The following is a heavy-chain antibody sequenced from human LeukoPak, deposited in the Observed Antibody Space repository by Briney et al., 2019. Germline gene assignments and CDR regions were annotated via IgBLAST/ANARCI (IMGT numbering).Heavy chain of an antibody. CDR2: LSSSGGTN. Sequence: PGGSLRLSCAASGFIFGNYEMNWVRQAPGKGLEWVSYLSSSGGTNYYTDSVKGRFTISRDNVKNSLFLQMNSLRAEDTAVYYCVRLRRNSDSSGYYYYYDYWGQGTLVTVSS. CDR1: GFIFGNYE. D-gene: IGHD3-22*01. J-gene: IGHJ4*02. CDR3: VRLRRNSDSSGYYYYYDY. V-gene: IGHV3-48*03.